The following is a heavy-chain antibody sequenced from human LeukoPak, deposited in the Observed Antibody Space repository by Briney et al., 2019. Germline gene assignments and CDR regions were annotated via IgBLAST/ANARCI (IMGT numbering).Heavy chain of an antibody. Sequence: PGGSLRLSCTASGFPFIEYSMNWVRQAPGKGLEWISYIGIDSGNTKYADSVRGRSTISADKAKNSLYLQMNSLRVEDTAVYYCARDHNYAFDNWGQGTLVSVAS. CDR2: IGIDSGNT. J-gene: IGHJ4*02. CDR3: ARDHNYAFDN. V-gene: IGHV3-48*01. D-gene: IGHD1-1*01. CDR1: GFPFIEYS.